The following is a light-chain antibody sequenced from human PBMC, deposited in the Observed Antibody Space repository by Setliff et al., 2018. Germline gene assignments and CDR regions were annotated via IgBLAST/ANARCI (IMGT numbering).Light chain of an antibody. V-gene: IGLV2-14*01. CDR1: SSDVGLYDY. CDR3: SSSTISTTYV. CDR2: EVT. J-gene: IGLJ1*01. Sequence: QSVLTQPASVSGSPGQSITISCTGTSSDVGLYDYVSWYQQHPGKAPKLIISEVTVRPSGVSNRFSGSKSGNTASLTISGLQAEDEADYYCSSSTISTTYVFGTGTKV.